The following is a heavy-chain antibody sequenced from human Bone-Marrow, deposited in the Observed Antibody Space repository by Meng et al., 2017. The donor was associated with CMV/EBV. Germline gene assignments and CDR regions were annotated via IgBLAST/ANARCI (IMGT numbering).Heavy chain of an antibody. Sequence: LSLTCAASGFTFSSYEINWVRQAPGKGLEWVSHISSSGSTIYYADSVKGRFTISRDNAKHSLYLQMNSLRAEDTAVYYCATYSSSQFSWYFDLWGRGTLVTVSS. D-gene: IGHD6-6*01. J-gene: IGHJ2*01. CDR2: ISSSGSTI. V-gene: IGHV3-48*03. CDR1: GFTFSSYE. CDR3: ATYSSSQFSWYFDL.